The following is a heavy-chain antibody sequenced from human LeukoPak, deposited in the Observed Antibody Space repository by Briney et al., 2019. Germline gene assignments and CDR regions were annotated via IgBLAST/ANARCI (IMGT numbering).Heavy chain of an antibody. V-gene: IGHV1-2*06. J-gene: IGHJ4*02. CDR3: AREGGEYYDFWSGYYWIDY. CDR1: GYTFIGYY. Sequence: EASVKVSCKASGYTFIGYYMHWVRQAPGQGLEWMGRINPNSGGINYAQKFQGRVTMTRDTSISTAYMELSRLRSDDTAVYCCAREGGEYYDFWSGYYWIDYWGQGTLVTVSS. D-gene: IGHD3-3*01. CDR2: INPNSGGI.